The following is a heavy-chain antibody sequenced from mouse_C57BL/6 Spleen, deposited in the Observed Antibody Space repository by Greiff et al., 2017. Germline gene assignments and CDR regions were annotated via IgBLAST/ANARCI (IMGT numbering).Heavy chain of an antibody. CDR3: ARHMDWDVYYFCY. CDR1: GYSITSGYY. CDR2: ISYDGSN. Sequence: VQLKQSGPGLVKPSQSLSLTCSVTGYSITSGYYWNWIRQFPGNTLEWMGYISYDGSNNYNPSLKNRISITRDTSKNQFFLKLNSVTTEDTATYDCARHMDWDVYYFCYWGQGTTLTVSS. J-gene: IGHJ2*01. V-gene: IGHV3-6*01. D-gene: IGHD4-1*01.